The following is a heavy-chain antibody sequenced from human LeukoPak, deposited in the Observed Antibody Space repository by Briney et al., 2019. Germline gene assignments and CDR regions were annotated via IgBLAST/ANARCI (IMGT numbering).Heavy chain of an antibody. V-gene: IGHV3-48*04. CDR2: ISSSGSTI. Sequence: PGGSLRLSCAASGFTFSSYGMTWVRQAPGKGLEWVSYISSSGSTIYYADSVKGRFTISRDNAKNSLYLQMNSLRAEDTAVYYCARDDGITMVRGVTGYWGQGTLVTVSS. CDR3: ARDDGITMVRGVTGY. J-gene: IGHJ4*02. CDR1: GFTFSSYG. D-gene: IGHD3-10*01.